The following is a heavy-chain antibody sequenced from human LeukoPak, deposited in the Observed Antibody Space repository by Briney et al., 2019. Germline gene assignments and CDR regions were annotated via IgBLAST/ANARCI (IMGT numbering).Heavy chain of an antibody. J-gene: IGHJ4*02. Sequence: GGSLRLSCEASGFTFGSYWMSWVRQAPGKGLEWVANIRDDGGEIYYVDSVKGRFTISRDNAKSSLFLQMNSLRAEDAAVYYCARDKPRGSYYGSIFDSWGQGTLVTVSS. D-gene: IGHD1-26*01. CDR3: ARDKPRGSYYGSIFDS. CDR1: GFTFGSYW. CDR2: IRDDGGEI. V-gene: IGHV3-7*01.